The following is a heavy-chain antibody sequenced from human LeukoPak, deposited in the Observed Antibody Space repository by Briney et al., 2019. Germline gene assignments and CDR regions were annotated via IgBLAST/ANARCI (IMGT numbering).Heavy chain of an antibody. D-gene: IGHD3-22*01. CDR1: GGSIINYY. J-gene: IGHJ6*03. Sequence: SETLSPTCTVSGGSIINYYWSWTRQSAGTGLEWVGRIYITGSTNYNPSLQSRLSMSVDTSKNQFSLRLTSVSAADTAVYYCARLKYYDSTGYSPGYYMDVWGKGITVTVSS. CDR2: IYITGST. CDR3: ARLKYYDSTGYSPGYYMDV. V-gene: IGHV4-4*07.